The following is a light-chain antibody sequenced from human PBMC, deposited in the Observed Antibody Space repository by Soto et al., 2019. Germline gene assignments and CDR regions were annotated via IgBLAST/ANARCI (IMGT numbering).Light chain of an antibody. CDR3: QQSYSTPK. CDR2: GAS. V-gene: IGKV1-39*01. J-gene: IGKJ1*01. CDR1: QSIGTY. Sequence: DIQVTQSPSSLSASVGDRFTITCRASQSIGTYLNWYHQKPGKAPQLLIYGASTLQSGVPSRFSASGSGTHFTLTINSLQPEDFGTYSCQQSYSTPKFGQGTKV.